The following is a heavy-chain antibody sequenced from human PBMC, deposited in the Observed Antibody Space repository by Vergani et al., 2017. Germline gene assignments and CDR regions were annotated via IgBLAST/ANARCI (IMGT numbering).Heavy chain of an antibody. CDR1: GFTFSSYS. Sequence: VQLVESGGGLVKPGGSLRLSCAASGFTFSSYSMNWVRQAPGKGLEWVSSISSSSSYIYYADSVKGRFTISRDNAKNSLYLQMNSLRAEDTAVYYCASEVVVVAATPFGMDVWGQGTTVTVSS. J-gene: IGHJ6*02. V-gene: IGHV3-21*01. D-gene: IGHD2-15*01. CDR3: ASEVVVVAATPFGMDV. CDR2: ISSSSSYI.